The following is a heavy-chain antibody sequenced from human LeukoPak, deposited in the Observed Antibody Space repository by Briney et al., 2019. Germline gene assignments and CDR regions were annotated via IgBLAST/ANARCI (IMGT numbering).Heavy chain of an antibody. Sequence: SETLSLTCTVSGGSISSSSYYWSWIRQPPGKGLEWIGYIYTSGSTNYNPSLKSRVTISVDTSKNQFSLKLSSVTAADTAVYYCARHGTRDQGWLQLPFDYWGQGTLVTVSS. J-gene: IGHJ4*02. CDR3: ARHGTRDQGWLQLPFDY. CDR1: GGSISSSSYY. D-gene: IGHD5-24*01. V-gene: IGHV4-61*05. CDR2: IYTSGST.